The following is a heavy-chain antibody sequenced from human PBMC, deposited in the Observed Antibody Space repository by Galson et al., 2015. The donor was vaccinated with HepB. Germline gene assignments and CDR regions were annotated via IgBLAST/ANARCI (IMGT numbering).Heavy chain of an antibody. CDR3: AKDRPGFYASGSSDY. Sequence: SVRLSCAASGFTFSNYGMHWVRQAPGKGLRWVAFIRSVVGLTFYGDYVKGRSTITRDNSKNTLYLQLKSLTAEDTAVYYCAKDRPGFYASGSSDYWGQGTVVTVSS. CDR1: GFTFSNYG. J-gene: IGHJ4*02. V-gene: IGHV3-30*02. CDR2: IRSVVGLT. D-gene: IGHD3-10*01.